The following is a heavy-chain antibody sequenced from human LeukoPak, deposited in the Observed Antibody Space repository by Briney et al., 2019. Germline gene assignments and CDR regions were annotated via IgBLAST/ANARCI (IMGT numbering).Heavy chain of an antibody. CDR2: IKQDGSEK. CDR3: ARDKGSSTYYDFWSGYCWFDP. J-gene: IGHJ5*02. Sequence: GGSLRLSCAASGFTFSSYWMSWVRQAPGKGLEWVANIKQDGSEKYYVDSVKGRFTISRDNAKNSLYLQMNSLRAGDTAVYCCARDKGSSTYYDFWSGYCWFDPWGQGTLVTVSS. CDR1: GFTFSSYW. D-gene: IGHD3-3*01. V-gene: IGHV3-7*01.